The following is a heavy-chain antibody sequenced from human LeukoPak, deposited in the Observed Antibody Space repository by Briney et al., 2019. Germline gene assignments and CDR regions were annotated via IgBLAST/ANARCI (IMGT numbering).Heavy chain of an antibody. CDR2: IYYSGST. CDR3: ARDLGKTYYDILTGITSPGDAFDI. Sequence: PSETLSLTCTVSGGSISSGGYYWSWIRQHPGKGLEWIGYIYYSGSTYYNPSLKSRVTISVDTSKNQFSLKLSSVTAADTAVYYCARDLGKTYYDILTGITSPGDAFDIWGQGTMVTVSS. V-gene: IGHV4-31*03. CDR1: GGSISSGGYY. J-gene: IGHJ3*02. D-gene: IGHD3-9*01.